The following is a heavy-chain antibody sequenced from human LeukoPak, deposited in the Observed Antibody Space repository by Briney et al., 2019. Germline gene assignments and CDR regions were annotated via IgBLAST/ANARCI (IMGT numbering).Heavy chain of an antibody. V-gene: IGHV3-21*01. Sequence: PGGSLRLSCAASGFTFSSYWMSWVRQAPGKGLEWVSSISSSSSHIFYADSVKGRFTISRDNAKNSLNLQMNSLRAEDTAVYYCARGGGYTYGLPLDYWGQGTLVTVSS. CDR2: ISSSSSHI. D-gene: IGHD5-18*01. CDR3: ARGGGYTYGLPLDY. J-gene: IGHJ4*02. CDR1: GFTFSSYW.